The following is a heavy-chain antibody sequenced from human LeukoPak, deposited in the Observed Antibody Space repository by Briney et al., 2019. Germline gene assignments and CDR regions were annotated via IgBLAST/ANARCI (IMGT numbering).Heavy chain of an antibody. CDR2: INHSGST. CDR3: ARVGWSGYFDY. J-gene: IGHJ4*02. D-gene: IGHD3-3*01. Sequence: KASETLSLTCAVYGGSFSGYYWSWIRQPPGKGLEWIGEINHSGSTNYNPSLKSRVTISVDTSKSQFSLKLSSVTAADTAVYYCARVGWSGYFDYWGQGTLVTVSS. CDR1: GGSFSGYY. V-gene: IGHV4-34*01.